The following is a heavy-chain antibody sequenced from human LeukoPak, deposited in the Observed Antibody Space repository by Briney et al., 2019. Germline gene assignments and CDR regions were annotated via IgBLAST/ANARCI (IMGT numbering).Heavy chain of an antibody. Sequence: ASVKVSCKASGYTFTSYGINWVRQAPGQGLEWLGWLSGYTGHTNYVQKIQGRVTMTTDTSTNTAYMELRSLRSDDTAVYYCARGPGIAVAGVFDYWGQGSLVTVSP. V-gene: IGHV1-18*04. J-gene: IGHJ4*02. CDR3: ARGPGIAVAGVFDY. CDR2: LSGYTGHT. CDR1: GYTFTSYG. D-gene: IGHD6-19*01.